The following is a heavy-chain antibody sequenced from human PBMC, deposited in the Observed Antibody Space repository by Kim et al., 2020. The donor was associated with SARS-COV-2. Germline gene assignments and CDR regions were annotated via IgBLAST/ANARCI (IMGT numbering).Heavy chain of an antibody. CDR3: ARSRISSFDY. D-gene: IGHD6-13*01. V-gene: IGHV6-1*01. Sequence: NEFAVSVKSRITINPDTSKNQFSLQLNSVTPEDTAVYYCARSRISSFDYWGQGTLVTVSS. CDR2: N. J-gene: IGHJ4*02.